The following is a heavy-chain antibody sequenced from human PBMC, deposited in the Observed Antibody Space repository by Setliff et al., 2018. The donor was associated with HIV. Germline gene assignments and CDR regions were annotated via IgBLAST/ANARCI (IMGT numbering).Heavy chain of an antibody. CDR3: ARDRDIVVVPASPQGYYYYMDV. CDR1: GGSISSGNYY. Sequence: SETLSLTCTVSGGSISSGNYYWSWIRQPAGKGLEWIGRIYSSGSTNYNPSLKSRVIIAINTSKNQFSLKLSSVTAADTAVYYCARDRDIVVVPASPQGYYYYMDVWGKGTTVTVSS. CDR2: IYSSGST. D-gene: IGHD2-2*01. V-gene: IGHV4-61*02. J-gene: IGHJ6*03.